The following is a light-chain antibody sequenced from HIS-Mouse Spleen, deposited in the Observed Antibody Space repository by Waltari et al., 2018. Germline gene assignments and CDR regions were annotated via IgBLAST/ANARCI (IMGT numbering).Light chain of an antibody. CDR1: RRDVGGYNY. Sequence: QSALTQPASVSGSPGQSITISCPGTRRDVGGYNYVSWYQQHPGQAPKLMLYDVSNRPSGVSNLFSGSKSGNTASLTISGLQAEDEADYYCSSYTSSSTLVFGGGTKLTVL. CDR2: DVS. V-gene: IGLV2-14*03. CDR3: SSYTSSSTLV. J-gene: IGLJ3*02.